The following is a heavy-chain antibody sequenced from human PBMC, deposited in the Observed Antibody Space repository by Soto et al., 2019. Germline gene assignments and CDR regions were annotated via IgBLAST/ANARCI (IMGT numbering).Heavy chain of an antibody. CDR2: ISYDGSNK. V-gene: IGHV3-30*18. D-gene: IGHD4-17*01. Sequence: GGSLRLSCAVSGFTFSSYGMHWVRQAPDKGLEWVAVISYDGSNKYYADSVKGRFTISRDNSKNTLYLQMNSLRTEDTGVYYCAKDLVSYGDHEAPLAPMDVCGQGTTVTVSS. CDR3: AKDLVSYGDHEAPLAPMDV. CDR1: GFTFSSYG. J-gene: IGHJ6*02.